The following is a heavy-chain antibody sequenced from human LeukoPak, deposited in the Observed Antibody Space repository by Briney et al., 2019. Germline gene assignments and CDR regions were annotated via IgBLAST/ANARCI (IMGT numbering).Heavy chain of an antibody. J-gene: IGHJ6*04. V-gene: IGHV3-7*01. CDR3: AELGITMIGGV. CDR2: IKQDGSEK. Sequence: HPGGSLRLSCVASGFTFSSHWMSWVRQAPGKGLEWVANIKQDGSEKKYVDSVKGRLTISRDNAKNSLYLQMNSLRAEDTAVYYCAELGITMIGGVWGKGTTVTISS. CDR1: GFTFSSHW. D-gene: IGHD3-10*02.